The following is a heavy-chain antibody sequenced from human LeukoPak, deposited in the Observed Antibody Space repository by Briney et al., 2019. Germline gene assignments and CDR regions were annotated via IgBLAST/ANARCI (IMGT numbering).Heavy chain of an antibody. Sequence: ASVKVSCKASGSTFTSSAMQWVRQARGQRLEWIGWIVVGSGNTNYAQKFQERVTITRDMSTSTAYMELSSLRSEDTAVYYCAAAPSIAARPDLMNYFDYWGQGTLVTVSS. V-gene: IGHV1-58*02. CDR3: AAAPSIAARPDLMNYFDY. D-gene: IGHD6-6*01. CDR1: GSTFTSSA. CDR2: IVVGSGNT. J-gene: IGHJ4*02.